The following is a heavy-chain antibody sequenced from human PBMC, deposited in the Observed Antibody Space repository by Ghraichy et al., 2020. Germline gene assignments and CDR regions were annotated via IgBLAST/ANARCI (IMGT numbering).Heavy chain of an antibody. CDR2: IKGDESEI. D-gene: IGHD3-22*01. CDR1: GFIFSNSW. J-gene: IGHJ4*02. Sequence: GGSLRLSCAVSGFIFSNSWMSWVRQTPGKGLEWVANIKGDESEIYYVDSVKGRFTISRDNAKNSLNLQMNSLRAEDTAVYYCARVIDRPPDYWGQGTLGTVSP. V-gene: IGHV3-7*01. CDR3: ARVIDRPPDY.